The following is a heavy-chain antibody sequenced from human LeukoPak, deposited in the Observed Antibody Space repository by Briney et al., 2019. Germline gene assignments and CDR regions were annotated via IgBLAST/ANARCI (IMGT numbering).Heavy chain of an antibody. CDR1: GFTITPYA. D-gene: IGHD4-17*01. V-gene: IGHV3-23*01. Sequence: PGGSLRLSCAASGFTITPYAMNWVHQAPGKGLEWVSAISGSGGGTYYADSVKGRFTISRDTSKNTLYLQMNSLRAEDTAVYYCAKWDYGVGFDNWGQGTLVTVSS. CDR3: AKWDYGVGFDN. CDR2: ISGSGGGT. J-gene: IGHJ4*02.